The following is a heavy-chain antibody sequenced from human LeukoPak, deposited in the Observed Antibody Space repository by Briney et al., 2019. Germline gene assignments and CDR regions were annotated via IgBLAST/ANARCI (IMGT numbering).Heavy chain of an antibody. CDR2: IKQDGSEK. D-gene: IGHD3-3*01. V-gene: IGHV3-7*03. CDR1: GFTFSSYW. CDR3: AKDYDFWSGYPNWFDP. Sequence: PGGSLRLSCAASGFTFSSYWMSWVRQAPGKGLEWVANIKQDGSEKYYVDSVKGRFTISRDNAKNSLYLQMNSLRAEDTAVYYCAKDYDFWSGYPNWFDPWGQGTLVTVSS. J-gene: IGHJ5*02.